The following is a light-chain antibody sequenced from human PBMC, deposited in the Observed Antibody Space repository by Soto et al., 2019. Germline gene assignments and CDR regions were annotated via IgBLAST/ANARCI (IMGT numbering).Light chain of an antibody. J-gene: IGKJ1*01. Sequence: VTFRASQDINRWLAWYQQKPGKDPKVLIYNADTLESGVPSRFSGSGYGTEFILTISSLQPEDLATYYCQPLSSHCQFGQGGKV. CDR3: QPLSSHCQ. CDR1: QDINRW. V-gene: IGKV1-5*01. CDR2: NAD.